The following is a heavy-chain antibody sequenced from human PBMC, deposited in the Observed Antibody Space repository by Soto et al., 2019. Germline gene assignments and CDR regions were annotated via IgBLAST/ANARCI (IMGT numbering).Heavy chain of an antibody. V-gene: IGHV4-59*01. CDR3: ARGVVRGVWFDH. J-gene: IGHJ5*02. CDR1: GGSISSDY. CDR2: IYYSGST. Sequence: LSLTCTVSGGSISSDYWSWIRQPPGKGLEWIGYIYYSGSTNYNPSLKSRVTISVDTSKNQFSLKLSSVTAADTAVYYCARGVVRGVWFDHWGQGTLVTVSS. D-gene: IGHD3-10*01.